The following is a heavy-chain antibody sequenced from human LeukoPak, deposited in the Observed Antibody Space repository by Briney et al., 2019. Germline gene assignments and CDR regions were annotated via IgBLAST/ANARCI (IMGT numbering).Heavy chain of an antibody. D-gene: IGHD3-22*01. CDR2: IYHSGST. CDR3: ARVGSSGPGDVDY. V-gene: IGHV4-30-2*01. J-gene: IGHJ4*02. CDR1: GGSISSGGYS. Sequence: SETLSLTCAVSGGSISSGGYSWSWIRQPPGKGLEWIGYIYHSGSTYYNPSLKSRVTISVDRSKNQFSLKLSSVTAADTAVYYCARVGSSGPGDVDYWGQGTLVTVSS.